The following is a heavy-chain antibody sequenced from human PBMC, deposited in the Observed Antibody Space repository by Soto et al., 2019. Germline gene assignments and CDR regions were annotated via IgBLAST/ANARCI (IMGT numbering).Heavy chain of an antibody. CDR3: ARGFPLGFDP. Sequence: QVQLVQSGAEEKKPGASVKVSCKASGYTFTNYAMHWVRQDPGQRLEWMGWINAGNGNTKYSQKFQGRVTITRDTSASTAYLELSSLRSEYTAVYYCARGFPLGFDPWGQGTLVTVSS. D-gene: IGHD3-16*02. CDR2: INAGNGNT. CDR1: GYTFTNYA. V-gene: IGHV1-3*05. J-gene: IGHJ5*02.